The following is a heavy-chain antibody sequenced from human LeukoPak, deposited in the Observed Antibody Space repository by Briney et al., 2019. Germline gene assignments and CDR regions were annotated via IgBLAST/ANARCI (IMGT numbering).Heavy chain of an antibody. J-gene: IGHJ6*03. Sequence: SETLSLTCTVSGGSISSSSYYWGWIRQPPGKGLEWIGTIYYSGSTYYNPSLKSRVTISVDTSKNQFSLKVSSVTAADTAIYYCAKDFSSASYTYYYYYMDVWGKGTTVTVSS. D-gene: IGHD6-25*01. CDR1: GGSISSSSYY. CDR2: IYYSGST. CDR3: AKDFSSASYTYYYYYMDV. V-gene: IGHV4-39*07.